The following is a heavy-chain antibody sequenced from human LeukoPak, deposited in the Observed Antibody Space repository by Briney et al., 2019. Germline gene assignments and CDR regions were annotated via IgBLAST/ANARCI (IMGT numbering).Heavy chain of an antibody. CDR2: MNPNSGNT. CDR1: GYTFTSYD. V-gene: IGHV1-8*03. J-gene: IGHJ4*02. D-gene: IGHD3-22*01. Sequence: ASVKVSCKASGYTFTSYDINWVRQATGQGLEWMGWMNPNSGNTGYAQKFQGRVTITRNTSISTAYMELSSLRSEDTAVYYCARTPGIVVVKGDYWGQGTLVTVSS. CDR3: ARTPGIVVVKGDY.